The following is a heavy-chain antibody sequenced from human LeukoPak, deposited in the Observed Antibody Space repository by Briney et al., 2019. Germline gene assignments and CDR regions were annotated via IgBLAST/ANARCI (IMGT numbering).Heavy chain of an antibody. D-gene: IGHD6-13*01. CDR3: ARDPAGIAAAVFDY. Sequence: GGSLRLSCAASGFTFSSYAMHWVRQAPGKGLEWVAVISYDGSNKYYADSVKGRFTISRDNSKSTLYLQMNSLRAEDTAVYYCARDPAGIAAAVFDYWGQGTLVTVSS. J-gene: IGHJ4*02. V-gene: IGHV3-30*04. CDR2: ISYDGSNK. CDR1: GFTFSSYA.